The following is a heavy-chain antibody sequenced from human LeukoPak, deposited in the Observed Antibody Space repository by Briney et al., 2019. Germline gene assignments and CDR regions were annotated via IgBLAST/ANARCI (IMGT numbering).Heavy chain of an antibody. CDR3: ARDGLLRVTAMVTVNWFDP. J-gene: IGHJ5*02. V-gene: IGHV3-11*04. CDR2: ISSSGSTI. D-gene: IGHD5-18*01. CDR1: GFTVSSNY. Sequence: GGSLRLSCAASGFTVSSNYMRWVRQAPGKGLEWVSYISSSGSTIYYADSVKGRFTISRDNAKNSLYLQMNSLRAEDTAVYYCARDGLLRVTAMVTVNWFDPWGQGTLVTVSS.